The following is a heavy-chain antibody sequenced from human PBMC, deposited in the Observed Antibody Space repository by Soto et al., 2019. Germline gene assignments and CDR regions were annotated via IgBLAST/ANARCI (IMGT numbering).Heavy chain of an antibody. CDR1: GYTFTRYP. Sequence: GASVKVSCKASGYTFTRYPLHGMRQAPGQSLEWMGWINIGNGNTKYLQELEGRVTITRDTAATTAYIELSSLRSDDTAVYYCAIEHPVDAFDVWGQGTMLTVSS. V-gene: IGHV1-3*04. D-gene: IGHD4-4*01. CDR2: INIGNGNT. CDR3: AIEHPVDAFDV. J-gene: IGHJ3*01.